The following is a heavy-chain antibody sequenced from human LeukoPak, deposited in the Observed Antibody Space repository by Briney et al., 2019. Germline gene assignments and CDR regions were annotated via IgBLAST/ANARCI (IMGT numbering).Heavy chain of an antibody. V-gene: IGHV4-4*07. CDR1: GGSISSYY. J-gene: IGHJ6*03. D-gene: IGHD3-3*01. Sequence: ASETLSLTCTVSGGSISSYYWSWIRQPAGKGLEWIGRIYTSGSTNYNPSLKSRVTMSVDTSKNQFSLKLSSVTAADTAVYYCAREGITIFGVVIPYYMDVWGKGTTVTVSS. CDR2: IYTSGST. CDR3: AREGITIFGVVIPYYMDV.